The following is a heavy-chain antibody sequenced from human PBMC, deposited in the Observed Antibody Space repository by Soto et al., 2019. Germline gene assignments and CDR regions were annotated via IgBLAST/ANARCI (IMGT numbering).Heavy chain of an antibody. J-gene: IGHJ4*02. V-gene: IGHV3-23*01. CDR3: AKVRRDFAWLSELDYFDY. CDR2: ISAGGGTT. D-gene: IGHD3-9*01. CDR1: EFTFDTNG. Sequence: GSHRVSWAASEFTFDTNGVTWVRQIPGKGLEWVSAISAGGGTTYYADPVKGRFTISRDNSKNMLYLQMNRLRAEDTAVYYCAKVRRDFAWLSELDYFDYWGQGTPVTVSS.